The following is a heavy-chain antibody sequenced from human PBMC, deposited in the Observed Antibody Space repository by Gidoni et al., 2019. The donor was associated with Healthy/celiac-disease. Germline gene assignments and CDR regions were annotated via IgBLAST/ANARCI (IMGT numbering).Heavy chain of an antibody. CDR2: INPNSGGT. CDR1: GYTFTGYY. D-gene: IGHD3-3*01. V-gene: IGHV1-2*02. Sequence: QVQLVQSGAEVKKPGASVKVSCKASGYTFTGYYMHWVRQAPGQGLEWMGWINPNSGGTNYAQKFQGRVTMTRDTSISTAYMELSRLRSDDTAVYYCARDQVDFWSGYNGMDVWGQGTTVTVSS. J-gene: IGHJ6*02. CDR3: ARDQVDFWSGYNGMDV.